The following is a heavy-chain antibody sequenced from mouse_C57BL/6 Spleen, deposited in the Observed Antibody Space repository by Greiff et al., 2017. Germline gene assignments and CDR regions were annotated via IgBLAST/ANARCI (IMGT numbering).Heavy chain of an antibody. CDR3: AGPFYNYYIDY. Sequence: EVQRVESGGGLVKPGGSLKLSCAASGFTFSDYGMHWVRQAPEKGLEWVAYISRGSSTIYYADTVKGRFTISRDNAKTTLFLQMTSLRSEDTAMYYCAGPFYNYYIDYWGQGTTLTVSS. CDR2: ISRGSSTI. V-gene: IGHV5-17*01. CDR1: GFTFSDYG. J-gene: IGHJ2*01. D-gene: IGHD2-1*01.